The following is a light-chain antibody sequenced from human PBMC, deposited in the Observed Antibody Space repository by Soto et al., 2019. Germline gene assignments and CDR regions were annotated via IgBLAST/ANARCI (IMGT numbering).Light chain of an antibody. V-gene: IGKV3-15*01. CDR2: RTP. J-gene: IGKJ4*01. CDR3: QQYNNWPSAT. Sequence: EIWLTQSPATLSVSPGERATLACGASQSISSNLAWYQQKPGQAPRLLTFRTPSRATGFPARFSGSGSGTEFNLTISSLKSEDFGVYHCQQYNNWPSATFGGGTKVDIK. CDR1: QSISSN.